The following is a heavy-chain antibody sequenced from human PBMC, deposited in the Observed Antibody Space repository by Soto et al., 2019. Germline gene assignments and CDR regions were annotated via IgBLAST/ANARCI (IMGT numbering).Heavy chain of an antibody. J-gene: IGHJ4*02. CDR3: ARGGGSYSRGFDY. V-gene: IGHV4-34*01. D-gene: IGHD1-26*01. CDR1: GGSFSGYY. CDR2: INHSGST. Sequence: SETLSLTCAVYGGSFSGYYWSSIRQPPGKGLEWIGEINHSGSTNYNPSLKSRVTISVDTSKNQFSLKLSSVTAADTAVYYCARGGGSYSRGFDYWGQGTLVTVSS.